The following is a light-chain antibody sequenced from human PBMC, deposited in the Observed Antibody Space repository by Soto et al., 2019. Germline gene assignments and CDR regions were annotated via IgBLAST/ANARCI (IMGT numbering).Light chain of an antibody. J-gene: IGKJ1*01. V-gene: IGKV1-5*01. CDR1: LSISNW. CDR2: GAS. Sequence: DTHMTQSNSTLSASVGDRVTSTCRASLSISNWLAWYQQKPGKPPKVLIYGASNLQSGVPPRFSGSGSGTDFTLAISSLQPEDSTTHYCLQDIYYPWTFGQGTKV. CDR3: LQDIYYPWT.